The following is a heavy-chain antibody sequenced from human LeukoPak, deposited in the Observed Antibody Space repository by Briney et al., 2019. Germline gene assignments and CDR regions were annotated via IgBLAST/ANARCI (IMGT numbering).Heavy chain of an antibody. D-gene: IGHD4-17*01. CDR1: GITFSSYE. J-gene: IGHJ4*02. V-gene: IGHV3-48*03. CDR3: ARDLDGDFNY. Sequence: GGSLRLSREASGITFSSYEMNWVRQAPGKGLEWVSYISSSGCRRYYADSVKGRFTISRDNAKNSLYLQMNSLRAEDTAVYYCARDLDGDFNYWGQGTLVTVPS. CDR2: ISSSGCRR.